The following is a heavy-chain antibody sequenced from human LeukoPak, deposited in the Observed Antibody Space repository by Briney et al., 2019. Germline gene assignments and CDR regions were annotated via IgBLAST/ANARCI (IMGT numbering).Heavy chain of an antibody. Sequence: GRSLRLSCAASGFTFSSYGMHWVRQAPGKGLEWVAVIWYDGSNKYYADSVKGRFTISRDNSKNTLYLQMNSLKTEDTAVYYCTTDTTYYDFWSGYSIFDYWGQGTLVTVSS. CDR2: IWYDGSNK. CDR1: GFTFSSYG. J-gene: IGHJ4*02. CDR3: TTDTTYYDFWSGYSIFDY. D-gene: IGHD3-3*01. V-gene: IGHV3-33*01.